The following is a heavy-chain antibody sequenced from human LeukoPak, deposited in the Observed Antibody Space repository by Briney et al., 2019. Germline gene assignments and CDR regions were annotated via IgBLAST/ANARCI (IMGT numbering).Heavy chain of an antibody. CDR2: FDPVDSEA. J-gene: IGHJ4*02. V-gene: IGHV1-24*01. CDR3: ATEHDSAPDF. D-gene: IGHD2-21*02. CDR1: GRSLSELS. Sequence: ASVKVSCKVSGRSLSELSMHWVRQAPGQGLEWMGGFDPVDSEAVYAQRLQGRLTMTDDTSTDTAYMELSSLRSEDTAVYYCATEHDSAPDFWGQGTLVTVSS.